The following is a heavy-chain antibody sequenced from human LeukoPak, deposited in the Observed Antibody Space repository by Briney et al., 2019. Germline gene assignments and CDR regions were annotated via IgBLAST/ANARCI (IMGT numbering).Heavy chain of an antibody. CDR3: ARNIVVGSGDY. CDR2: INHSGST. J-gene: IGHJ4*02. CDR1: GGSFSGYY. V-gene: IGHV4-34*01. Sequence: SETLSLTCAVYGGSFSGYYWSWVRQPPGKGLEWIGEINHSGSTNYNPSLKSRVTISVDTSKNQFSLKLSSVTAADTAVYYCARNIVVGSGDYWGQGTLVTVSS. D-gene: IGHD2-2*01.